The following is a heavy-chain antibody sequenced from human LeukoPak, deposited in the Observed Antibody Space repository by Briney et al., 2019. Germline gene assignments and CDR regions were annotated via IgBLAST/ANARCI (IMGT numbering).Heavy chain of an antibody. CDR1: GGSISSYY. J-gene: IGHJ6*02. Sequence: SETLSLTCTVSGGSISSYYWSWIRRPPGKGLEWIGYIYYSGSTNYNPSLKSRVTISVDTSKNQFSLKLSSVTAADTAVYYCASGGWYGVAGMDVWGQGTTVTVSS. CDR2: IYYSGST. D-gene: IGHD6-19*01. CDR3: ASGGWYGVAGMDV. V-gene: IGHV4-59*01.